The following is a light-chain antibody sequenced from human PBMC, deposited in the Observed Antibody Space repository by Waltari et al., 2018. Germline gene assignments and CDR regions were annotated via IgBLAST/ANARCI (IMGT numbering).Light chain of an antibody. CDR2: DVY. CDR3: CSYAGPYTWV. Sequence: QSALTQPRSVSGSPGHSVNISCTGTSRDFGNYDYVPWYQQHPGKAPRLLLFDVYQRPSGVPDRFSGSKSDYTASLTISGLQAEDEADYFCCSYAGPYTWVFGGGTKVTVL. CDR1: SRDFGNYDY. V-gene: IGLV2-11*01. J-gene: IGLJ3*02.